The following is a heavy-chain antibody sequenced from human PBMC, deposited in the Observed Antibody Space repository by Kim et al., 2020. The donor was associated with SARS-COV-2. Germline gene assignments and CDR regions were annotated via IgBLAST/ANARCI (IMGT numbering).Heavy chain of an antibody. D-gene: IGHD3-9*01. J-gene: IGHJ6*02. CDR3: ARDILAGYYMNGMDV. Sequence: DSVKGRFTISRDNSKNTLYLQMNSLRAEDTAVYYCARDILAGYYMNGMDVWGQGTTVTVSS. V-gene: IGHV3-30*01.